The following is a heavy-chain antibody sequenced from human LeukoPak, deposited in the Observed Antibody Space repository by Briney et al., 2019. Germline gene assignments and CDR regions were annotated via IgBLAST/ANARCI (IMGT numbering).Heavy chain of an antibody. Sequence: GASVKVSCKVSGYTFTRYYMHWVRQAPGQGLEWMGWINPNSGGTNYAQKFQGRVTMTRDTSISTAYMELSRLRSDDTAVYYCARDGIAAAVSPYYYYSMDVWGQGTTVTVSS. D-gene: IGHD6-13*01. V-gene: IGHV1-2*02. CDR1: GYTFTRYY. CDR3: ARDGIAAAVSPYYYYSMDV. J-gene: IGHJ6*02. CDR2: INPNSGGT.